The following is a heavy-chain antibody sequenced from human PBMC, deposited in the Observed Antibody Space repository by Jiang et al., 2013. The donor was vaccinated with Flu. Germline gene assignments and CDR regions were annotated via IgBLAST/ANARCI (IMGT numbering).Heavy chain of an antibody. CDR3: ARTQNTGNRLDAFDI. CDR2: MYYSGST. V-gene: IGHV4-31*03. D-gene: IGHD1-14*01. J-gene: IGHJ3*02. CDR1: GGSISSGGYY. Sequence: GSGLVKPSQTLSLTCTVSGGSISSGGYYWSWIRQNPGKGLEWIGYMYYSGSTYYNPSLKSRVTISADRSNNQFSLKLISVTAADTALYFCARTQNTGNRLDAFDIWGQGAMVIVSS.